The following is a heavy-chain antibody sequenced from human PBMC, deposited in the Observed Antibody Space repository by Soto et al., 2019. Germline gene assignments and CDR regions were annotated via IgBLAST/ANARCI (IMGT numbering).Heavy chain of an antibody. CDR3: ARGGSGYTWFNEF. J-gene: IGHJ4*02. CDR1: GGLFSSYP. D-gene: IGHD3-22*01. CDR2: IIPVFQTA. Sequence: QEQLGQSGAEVKKPGSSVKVSCKASGGLFSSYPISWVRQVPGQGLEWMGGIIPVFQTAYYTQRFQGRVTITADEATNTAYMELSRLRSEDTAIYDCARGGSGYTWFNEFWGQGTLVTVSS. V-gene: IGHV1-69*01.